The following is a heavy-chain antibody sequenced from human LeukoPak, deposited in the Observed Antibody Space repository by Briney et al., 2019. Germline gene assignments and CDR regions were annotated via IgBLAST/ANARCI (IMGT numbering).Heavy chain of an antibody. D-gene: IGHD1-1*01. CDR1: GFTFSSHE. CDR3: ARGRHPIDY. J-gene: IGHJ4*02. V-gene: IGHV3-48*03. Sequence: PGGSLRLSCAASGFTFSSHEMIWVRQAPGKGLEWVSCISSSGSTIYHADSVKGRFTISRDNAKNSLYLQMNSLRDEDTAVYYCARGRHPIDYWGQGTLVTVSS. CDR2: ISSSGSTI.